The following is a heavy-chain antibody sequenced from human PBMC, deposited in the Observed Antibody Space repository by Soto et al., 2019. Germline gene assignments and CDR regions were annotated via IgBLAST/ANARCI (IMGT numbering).Heavy chain of an antibody. J-gene: IGHJ4*02. CDR3: ARRYYGSGSYGVDY. CDR1: GYTFTSYG. Sequence: ASVKVSCKASGYTFTSYGISWVRQAPGQGLEWMGWISAYNGNTNYAQKLQGRVTMTTDTSTSTAYMELRSLRPDDTAVYYCARRYYGSGSYGVDYWGQGTLVTVSS. V-gene: IGHV1-18*01. CDR2: ISAYNGNT. D-gene: IGHD3-10*01.